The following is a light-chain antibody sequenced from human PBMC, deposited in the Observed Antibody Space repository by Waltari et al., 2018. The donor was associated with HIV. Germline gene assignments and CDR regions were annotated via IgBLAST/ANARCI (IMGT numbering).Light chain of an antibody. CDR1: QSVSSY. CDR3: QQRSNWPPK. V-gene: IGKV3-11*01. J-gene: IGKJ1*01. CDR2: DAS. Sequence: EIVLTQSPATLSLSPGERSTLSCRASQSVSSYLDWYQQKPGQAPRLLIYDASNRATGIPARFSGSGSGTDFTLTISSLEPEDFAVYYCQQRSNWPPKFGQGTKVEIK.